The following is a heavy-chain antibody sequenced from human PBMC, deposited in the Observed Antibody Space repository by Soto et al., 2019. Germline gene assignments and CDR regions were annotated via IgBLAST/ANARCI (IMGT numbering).Heavy chain of an antibody. J-gene: IGHJ4*02. D-gene: IGHD2-8*01. CDR2: ISSSSSTI. CDR1: GFTFSSYS. Sequence: EVQLVESGGGLVQPGGSLRLSCAASGFTFSSYSMNWVRQAPGKGLEWVSYISSSSSTIYYADSVKGRFTISRDNAKNSLYLQMNSLRAEDTAVYYCATAGLMVYAPFDYWGQGTLVTVSP. V-gene: IGHV3-48*01. CDR3: ATAGLMVYAPFDY.